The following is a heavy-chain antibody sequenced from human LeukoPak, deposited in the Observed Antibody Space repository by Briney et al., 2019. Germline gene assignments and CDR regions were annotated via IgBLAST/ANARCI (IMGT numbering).Heavy chain of an antibody. D-gene: IGHD5-24*01. J-gene: IGHJ5*02. CDR3: AKGGGRWLKFRSWFDP. CDR2: ITWNSDSV. Sequence: PGGSLRLSCAASGFTFDDYAMHWVRQVPGKGLEWISGITWNSDSVDYADSVKRRFTISRDNAKNLLYLQMNSLRVEDTALYYCAKGGGRWLKFRSWFDPGAREPWSPSPQ. CDR1: GFTFDDYA. V-gene: IGHV3-9*01.